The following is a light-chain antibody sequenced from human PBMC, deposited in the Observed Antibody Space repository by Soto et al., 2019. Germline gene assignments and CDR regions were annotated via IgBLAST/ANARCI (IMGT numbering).Light chain of an antibody. J-gene: IGKJ2*01. Sequence: DIVMTQSPDSLAVSLGERATINCKSSQSVLYSSNNRNYLAWYQQKPGQPPKLLIYWASTRESGVPDRFSGSGSETDFTLTISSLQAEDVAVYYGQQSYTAPYTFGQGTKLEIK. CDR1: QSVLYSSNNRNY. CDR3: QQSYTAPYT. V-gene: IGKV4-1*01. CDR2: WAS.